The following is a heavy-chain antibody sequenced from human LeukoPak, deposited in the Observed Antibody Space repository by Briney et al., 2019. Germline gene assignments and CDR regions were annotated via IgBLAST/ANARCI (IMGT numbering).Heavy chain of an antibody. CDR2: ISSSSSYI. CDR3: ARDKLADKYYYGPDGFDI. Sequence: GGSLRLSCAASGFTFSSYSMNWVRQAPGKGLEWVSSISSSSSYIYYADSVKGRFTISRDNAKNSLYLQMNSLRAEDTAVYYCARDKLADKYYYGPDGFDIWGQGTMVTVSS. D-gene: IGHD3-10*01. V-gene: IGHV3-21*01. CDR1: GFTFSSYS. J-gene: IGHJ3*02.